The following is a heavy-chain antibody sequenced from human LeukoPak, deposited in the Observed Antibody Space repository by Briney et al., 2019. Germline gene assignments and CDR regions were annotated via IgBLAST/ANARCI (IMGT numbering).Heavy chain of an antibody. CDR2: IKSNSDGGTT. J-gene: IGHJ5*02. CDR3: TTADGDYSSFDP. V-gene: IGHV3-15*01. Sequence: TGGSLRLSCAASGFTFSNYWMSWVRQAPGKGLEWVGRIKSNSDGGTTEYAAPVKGRFTISRDDSKNTLYLQMNSLKTEDTALYYCTTADGDYSSFDPWGQGILVTVSS. CDR1: GFTFSNYW. D-gene: IGHD4-17*01.